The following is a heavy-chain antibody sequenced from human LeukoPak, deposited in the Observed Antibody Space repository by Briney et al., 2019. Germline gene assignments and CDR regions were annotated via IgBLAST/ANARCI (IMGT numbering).Heavy chain of an antibody. Sequence: SVNVSCKASGGTFSSYAISWVRQAPGQGLEWMGGIIPIFGTANYAQKFQGRVTITADESTSTAYMELSSLRSEDTAVYYCARPHCGGDCYYDYWGQGTLVTVSS. CDR2: IIPIFGTA. J-gene: IGHJ4*02. D-gene: IGHD2-21*02. V-gene: IGHV1-69*13. CDR3: ARPHCGGDCYYDY. CDR1: GGTFSSYA.